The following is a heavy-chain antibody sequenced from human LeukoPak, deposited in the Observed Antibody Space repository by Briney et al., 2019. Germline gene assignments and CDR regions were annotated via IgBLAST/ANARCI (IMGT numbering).Heavy chain of an antibody. D-gene: IGHD3-10*01. J-gene: IGHJ6*03. V-gene: IGHV4-39*07. CDR1: GGSISTSNYY. CDR2: INHSGST. CDR3: ARLRRYYGSGSYQIIAYRYYYMDV. Sequence: KTSETLSLTCTVSGGSISTSNYYWSWIRQPPGKGLEWIGEINHSGSTNYNPSLKSRVTISVDTSKNQFSLKLSSVTAADTAVYYCARLRRYYGSGSYQIIAYRYYYMDVWGKGTTVTISS.